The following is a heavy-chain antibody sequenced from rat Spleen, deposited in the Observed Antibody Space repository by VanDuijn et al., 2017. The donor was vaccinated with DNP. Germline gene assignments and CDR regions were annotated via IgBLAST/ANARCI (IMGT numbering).Heavy chain of an antibody. J-gene: IGHJ4*01. V-gene: IGHV5S10*01. CDR3: ATHGSISTISTGAMDV. Sequence: EVQLVESGGGLVQPGRSLKLSCAASGFTFSDYSMAWVRQAPKKGLEWVATIVYDGSGTYYGDSVTGRFTISRDNAKTTLYLQIDSLRSEDTATYYCATHGSISTISTGAMDVWGQGTSVTVSS. D-gene: IGHD1-2*01. CDR1: GFTFSDYS. CDR2: IVYDGSGT.